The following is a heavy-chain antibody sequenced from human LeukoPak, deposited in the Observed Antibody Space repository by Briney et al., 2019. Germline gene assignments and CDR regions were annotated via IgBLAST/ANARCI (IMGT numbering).Heavy chain of an antibody. CDR1: GASISSYY. V-gene: IGHV4-59*01. D-gene: IGHD3-22*01. J-gene: IGHJ5*02. CDR2: SYYSGST. CDR3: ARGRYYYDSSFDP. Sequence: SETLSLTCTVSGASISSYYWSWIRQPPRQGLEWIGYSYYSGSTNYNPSLTSRVTISVDTSKNQFSLKLSSVDAADTALYYCARGRYYYDSSFDPWGQGTLVTVSS.